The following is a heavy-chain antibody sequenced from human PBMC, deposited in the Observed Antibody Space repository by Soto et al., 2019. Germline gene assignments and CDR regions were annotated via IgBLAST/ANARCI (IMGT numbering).Heavy chain of an antibody. CDR3: ARDLRAAGRPGMDV. CDR2: IIPIVGTG. CDR1: GGTFSSYA. V-gene: IGHV1-69*01. D-gene: IGHD6-13*01. J-gene: IGHJ6*02. Sequence: QVQLVQSGAEVKKPGSSVKVSCKASGGTFSSYAISWVRQAPGQGLEWMGGIIPIVGTGTYAENFQGRVTISADESTRTASMQVSTLKYEHTAMFYCARDLRAAGRPGMDVWGQGTPVTVSS.